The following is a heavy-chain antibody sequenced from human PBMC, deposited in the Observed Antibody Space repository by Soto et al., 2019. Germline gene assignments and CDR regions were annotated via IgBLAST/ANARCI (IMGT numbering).Heavy chain of an antibody. CDR1: GFTFSSYA. CDR3: AKIMWYDFWSGYYFDY. V-gene: IGHV3-23*01. J-gene: IGHJ4*02. Sequence: EVQLLESGGGLVQPGGSLRLSCAASGFTFSSYAMSWVRQAPGKGLEWVSAISGSGGSTYYADSVKGRFTISRDNSKNTLYLQMNSLRAEDTAVYYCAKIMWYDFWSGYYFDYWGQGTLVTVS. CDR2: ISGSGGST. D-gene: IGHD3-3*01.